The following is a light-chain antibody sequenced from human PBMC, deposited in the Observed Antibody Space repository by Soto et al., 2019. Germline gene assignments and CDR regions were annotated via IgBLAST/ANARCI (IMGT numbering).Light chain of an antibody. J-gene: IGKJ2*01. V-gene: IGKV3-20*01. CDR2: GAS. Sequence: IGLTQSPGTLSLSPGERATLSCRASQSVSSSYLAWYQQKPGQAPRLLIYGASSRATGIPDRFSGSGSGTDFTLTISRLEPEDFAVYYCQQYGSSPYTFGQGTKLGIK. CDR3: QQYGSSPYT. CDR1: QSVSSSY.